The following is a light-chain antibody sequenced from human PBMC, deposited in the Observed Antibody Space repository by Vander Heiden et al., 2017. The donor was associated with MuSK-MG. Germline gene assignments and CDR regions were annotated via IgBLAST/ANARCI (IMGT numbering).Light chain of an antibody. Sequence: EVVLTQSPATLSLSPGQRATLSCRASQSVSSSLAWYQQKPGQAPRLLIYDASTRAPGIPARFSGSGSGTDFSLTITSLEPEDFGVYYCQQRTYGPPELTFGGGTKVEIK. CDR1: QSVSSS. J-gene: IGKJ4*01. V-gene: IGKV3-11*01. CDR2: DAS. CDR3: QQRTYGPPELT.